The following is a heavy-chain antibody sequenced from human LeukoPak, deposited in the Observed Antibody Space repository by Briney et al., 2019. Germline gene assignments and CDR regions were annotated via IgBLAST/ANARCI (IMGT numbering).Heavy chain of an antibody. J-gene: IGHJ4*02. D-gene: IGHD3-16*01. CDR3: ATPALGRRLYYYDY. V-gene: IGHV3-23*01. CDR1: GFTFSSYA. Sequence: GGSLRLSCAASGFTFSSYAMTWVRQAPGKGLEWVSVIGRNGGDIQYADSVKGRFTISRDNSKNTLYLQMNSLKTEDTAVYYCATPALGRRLYYYDYWGQGTLVTVSP. CDR2: IGRNGGDI.